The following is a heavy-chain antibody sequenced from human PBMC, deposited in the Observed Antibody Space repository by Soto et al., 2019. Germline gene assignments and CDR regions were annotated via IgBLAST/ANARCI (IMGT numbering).Heavy chain of an antibody. Sequence: PGGSLRLSCAASGFTFSSYGMHWVRQAPGKGLEWVAVIWYDGSNKYYADSVKGRFTISRDNSKNTLYLQMNSLRAEDTAVYYCAREWHPGINRSWFDPWGQGTLVTVSS. CDR3: AREWHPGINRSWFDP. J-gene: IGHJ5*02. CDR2: IWYDGSNK. CDR1: GFTFSSYG. D-gene: IGHD3-16*02. V-gene: IGHV3-33*01.